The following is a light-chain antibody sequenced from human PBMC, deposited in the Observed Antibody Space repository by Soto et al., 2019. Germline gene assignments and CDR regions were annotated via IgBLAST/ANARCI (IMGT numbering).Light chain of an antibody. Sequence: EIVLTQSPGTLSLSPGERATLSCRASQSVSSSYLAWYQQKPGQAPRLLIYGASSRATGIPDRFSGSGSGTDFTLTISRLEPEDFVVYYCQQYGSSSFTFGPVTKVDIK. CDR3: QQYGSSSFT. V-gene: IGKV3-20*01. CDR1: QSVSSSY. J-gene: IGKJ3*01. CDR2: GAS.